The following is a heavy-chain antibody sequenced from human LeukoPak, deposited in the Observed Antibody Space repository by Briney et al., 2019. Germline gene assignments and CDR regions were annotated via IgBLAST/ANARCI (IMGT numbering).Heavy chain of an antibody. Sequence: GGSLRLSCAASGFTFSSYSMNWVRQAPGKGLEWVSYISSSSSTIYYADSVKGRFTISRDNAKNSLYLQMNSLRAEDTAVYYCARDISGSRFYFDYWGQGTLVTVSS. J-gene: IGHJ4*02. D-gene: IGHD6-19*01. V-gene: IGHV3-48*04. CDR3: ARDISGSRFYFDY. CDR1: GFTFSSYS. CDR2: ISSSSSTI.